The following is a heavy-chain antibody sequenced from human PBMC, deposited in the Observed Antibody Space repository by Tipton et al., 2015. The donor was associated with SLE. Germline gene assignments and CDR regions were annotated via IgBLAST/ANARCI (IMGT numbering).Heavy chain of an antibody. CDR2: IHYDGSNK. D-gene: IGHD5-12*01. CDR1: GFTFSSYG. V-gene: IGHV3-30*02. CDR3: AKVKTVATSDLQH. J-gene: IGHJ1*01. Sequence: SLRLSCAASGFTFSSYGMHWVRQAPGKGLEWVAFIHYDGSNKYYADSVKGRFTISRDNSKNTLYVQMNSLRAEDTAVYYCAKVKTVATSDLQHWGQGTLVTVSS.